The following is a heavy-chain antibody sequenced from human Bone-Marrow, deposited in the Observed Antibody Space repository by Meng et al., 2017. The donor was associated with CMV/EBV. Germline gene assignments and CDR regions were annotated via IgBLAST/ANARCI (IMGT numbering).Heavy chain of an antibody. CDR2: VRYDGSTK. V-gene: IGHV3-30*02. Sequence: GGSLRLSCVASGFTFSSYGMHWVRQAPGKGLEWVAFVRYDGSTKSYADSVKGRFTISRDNSKNTLYLQMNSLRAEDTALYYCAKDVEDCSSSSCSPFDYWGQGTLVAVSS. D-gene: IGHD2-2*01. J-gene: IGHJ4*02. CDR3: AKDVEDCSSSSCSPFDY. CDR1: GFTFSSYG.